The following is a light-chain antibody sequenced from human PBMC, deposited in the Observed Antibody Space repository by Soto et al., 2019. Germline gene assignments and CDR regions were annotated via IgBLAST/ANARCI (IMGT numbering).Light chain of an antibody. V-gene: IGKV1-5*01. Sequence: DVQMTRSHYTLSAAVGDRVDITGRASEFISDWLAWYQQKPGQAPKLLIYDASTLESGVPGRFSGSGVGTHFTLPISGLQPEDFATYHCQHYNSYSRAFGQGTKVDIK. CDR3: QHYNSYSRA. CDR2: DAS. J-gene: IGKJ1*01. CDR1: EFISDW.